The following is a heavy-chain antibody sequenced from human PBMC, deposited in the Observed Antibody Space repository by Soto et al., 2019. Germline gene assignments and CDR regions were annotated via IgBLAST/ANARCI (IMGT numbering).Heavy chain of an antibody. V-gene: IGHV3-7*01. Sequence: TGGSLRLSCAASGFTFSSYWMSWVRQAPGKGLEWVANIKQDGSEKYYVDSVKGRFTISRDNAKNSLYLQMNSLRAEDTAVYYCAREVGAARPWWFDPWGQGTLVTVSS. CDR2: IKQDGSEK. D-gene: IGHD6-6*01. CDR1: GFTFSSYW. J-gene: IGHJ5*02. CDR3: AREVGAARPWWFDP.